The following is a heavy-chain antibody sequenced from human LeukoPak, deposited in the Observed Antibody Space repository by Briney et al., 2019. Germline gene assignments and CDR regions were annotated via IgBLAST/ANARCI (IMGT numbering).Heavy chain of an antibody. D-gene: IGHD3-10*01. J-gene: IGHJ5*02. CDR2: FDPEDGET. Sequence: ASVKVSCKVSGYTLTELSMHWVRQAPGKGLEWMGGFDPEDGETIYAQKFRGRVTMTEDTSTDTAYMELSSLRSEDTAVYYCAISITMVRGVITESNWFDPWGQGTLVTISS. CDR3: AISITMVRGVITESNWFDP. V-gene: IGHV1-24*01. CDR1: GYTLTELS.